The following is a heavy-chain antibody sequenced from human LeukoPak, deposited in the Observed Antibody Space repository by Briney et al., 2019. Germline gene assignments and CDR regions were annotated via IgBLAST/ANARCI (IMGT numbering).Heavy chain of an antibody. Sequence: PGGSPRLSCAASGFTFSSYWMHWVRQAPGKGLVWVSRINTDGSATSYADSVKGRFTISRDNAKNTLYLQMNSLRAEDTAVYYCARPVGQQLDFDYWGQGTLVTVSS. D-gene: IGHD6-13*01. V-gene: IGHV3-74*01. CDR2: INTDGSAT. J-gene: IGHJ4*02. CDR3: ARPVGQQLDFDY. CDR1: GFTFSSYW.